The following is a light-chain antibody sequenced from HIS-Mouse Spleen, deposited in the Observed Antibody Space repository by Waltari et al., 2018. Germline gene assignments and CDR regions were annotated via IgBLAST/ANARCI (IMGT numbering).Light chain of an antibody. CDR2: WAS. CDR3: QQYYSTPLT. CDR1: QSVLYSSKNKNY. J-gene: IGKJ4*01. V-gene: IGKV4-1*01. Sequence: DIVMTQSPDSLAVSLGERATINCKSSQSVLYSSKNKNYLAWYQQKPGQPLKLLIYWASTRESVVPDRFSGSGSGTDFTLTISSLQAEDVAVYYCQQYYSTPLTFGGGTKVEIK.